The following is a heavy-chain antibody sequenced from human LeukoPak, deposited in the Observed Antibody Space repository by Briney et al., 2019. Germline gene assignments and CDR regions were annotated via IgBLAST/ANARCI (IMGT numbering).Heavy chain of an antibody. CDR3: ARDYYGSGSYYNDY. CDR1: GFTVSSTY. V-gene: IGHV3-66*01. CDR2: IYSGGSP. D-gene: IGHD3-10*01. Sequence: PGGSLRLSCAASGFTVSSTYMCWVRQAPGKGLEWVSLIYSGGSPYYADSVRGRFTISRDNSKNTVYLQMNSLRAEDTAVYYCARDYYGSGSYYNDYWGQGTLVTVSS. J-gene: IGHJ4*02.